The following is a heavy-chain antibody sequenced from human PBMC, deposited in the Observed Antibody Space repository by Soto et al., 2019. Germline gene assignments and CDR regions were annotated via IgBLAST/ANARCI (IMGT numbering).Heavy chain of an antibody. D-gene: IGHD6-13*01. V-gene: IGHV3-23*01. CDR2: ISGSGGST. CDR1: GFTFSSYA. CDR3: AKFRGRIAAAGTGYYYYGMDV. J-gene: IGHJ6*02. Sequence: PGGSLRLSCAASGFTFSSYAMSWVRQAPGKGLEWVSAISGSGGSTYYADSVKGRFTISRDNSKNTLYLQMNSLRAEDTAVYYCAKFRGRIAAAGTGYYYYGMDVWGQGTTVTVSS.